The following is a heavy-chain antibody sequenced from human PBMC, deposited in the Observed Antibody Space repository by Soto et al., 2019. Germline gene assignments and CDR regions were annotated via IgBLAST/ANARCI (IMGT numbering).Heavy chain of an antibody. CDR3: VRGMNPLF. CDR1: GFTLRTYT. Sequence: CLRLSCAASGFTLRTYTMNWVRQAPGKGLEWVSSISISSSDRYYADSVRGRFTISRDNAKNALYLQMNSLRADDTAVYFCVRGMNPLFGGQGTLVTVSS. J-gene: IGHJ4*01. V-gene: IGHV3-21*06. CDR2: ISISSSDR.